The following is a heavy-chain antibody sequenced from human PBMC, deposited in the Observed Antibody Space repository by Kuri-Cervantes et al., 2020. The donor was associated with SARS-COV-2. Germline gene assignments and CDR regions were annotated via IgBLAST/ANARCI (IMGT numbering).Heavy chain of an antibody. D-gene: IGHD3-3*01. CDR1: GYSISSGYY. CDR2: IFHSGNT. Sequence: SQTLSLTCAVSGYSISSGYYWGWIRQPPGKGLEWIGSIFHSGNTYYSPSLKSRVTMSVDTSKNQFSLKLSSVTAADTAVYYCARGTHYIPLIFGVVWGAFDIWGQGTMVTVSS. V-gene: IGHV4-38-2*01. CDR3: ARGTHYIPLIFGVVWGAFDI. J-gene: IGHJ3*02.